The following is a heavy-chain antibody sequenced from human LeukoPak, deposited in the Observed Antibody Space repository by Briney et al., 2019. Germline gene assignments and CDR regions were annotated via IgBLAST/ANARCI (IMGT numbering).Heavy chain of an antibody. D-gene: IGHD3-22*01. CDR3: AKEREDTMIVVVSYSVD. CDR2: IRYDGSNK. V-gene: IGHV3-30*02. J-gene: IGHJ4*02. CDR1: GFTFSSYG. Sequence: GGSLRLFCAASGFTFSSYGMHWVRQAPGKGLEWVAFIRYDGSNKYYADSVKGRFTISRDNSKNTLYLQMNSLRAEDTAVYYCAKEREDTMIVVVSYSVDWGQGTLVTVSS.